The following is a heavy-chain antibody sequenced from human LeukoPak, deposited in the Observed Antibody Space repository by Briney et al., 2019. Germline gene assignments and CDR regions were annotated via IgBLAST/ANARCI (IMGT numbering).Heavy chain of an antibody. CDR3: ARDYGSGSYSVYY. Sequence: GGSLRLSCAASGFTFSSYAMHWVRQAPGKGLEWVAVISYDGSNKYYADSVKGRFTISRDNPKNTLYLQMNSLRADDTAVYYCARDYGSGSYSVYYWGQGTLVTVSS. V-gene: IGHV3-30*14. D-gene: IGHD3-10*01. CDR1: GFTFSSYA. J-gene: IGHJ4*02. CDR2: ISYDGSNK.